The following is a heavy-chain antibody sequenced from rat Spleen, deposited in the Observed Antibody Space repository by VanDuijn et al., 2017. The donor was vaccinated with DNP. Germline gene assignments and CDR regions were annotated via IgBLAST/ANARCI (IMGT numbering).Heavy chain of an antibody. D-gene: IGHD1-4*01. CDR2: ISYDGSDI. CDR3: ASRPPTTRGPFDY. V-gene: IGHV5-7*01. Sequence: EVQLVESGGGLVQPGRSLKLSCAASGFTFSDHNMAWVRQAPKKGLEWVATISYDGSDIYYRDSVKDRFTMSRDNAKSTLYLQMDSLRSEDTATYYCASRPPTTRGPFDYWGQGVTVTVSS. J-gene: IGHJ2*01. CDR1: GFTFSDHN.